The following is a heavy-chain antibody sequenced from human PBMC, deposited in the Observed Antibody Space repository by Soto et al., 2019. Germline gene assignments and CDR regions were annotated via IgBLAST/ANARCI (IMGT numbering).Heavy chain of an antibody. Sequence: PGESLKICCKVSGYTFTSYWIGGVRQMPGEGLEWLGVIYPGDSDTRYSPSFQGQVTISADKSINTAYLQWGSLKASDSAIYYCARSAGNAGRFSEYWGKGTLVTVSS. CDR1: GYTFTSYW. D-gene: IGHD2-15*01. J-gene: IGHJ4*02. CDR2: IYPGDSDT. V-gene: IGHV5-51*01. CDR3: ARSAGNAGRFSEY.